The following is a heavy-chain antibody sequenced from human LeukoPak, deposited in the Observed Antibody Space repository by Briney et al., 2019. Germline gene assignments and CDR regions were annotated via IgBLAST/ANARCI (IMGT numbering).Heavy chain of an antibody. Sequence: GGSLRLSCAASGFTFSNAWMSWVRQAPGKGLEWVGRIKSKTDGGTTDYAAHGKGRFTISSDDSKNTLYLQMTSLKTDDTAVYYRTTEGYSYGRSYYFDYWGQGTLVTVSS. J-gene: IGHJ4*02. CDR1: GFTFSNAW. D-gene: IGHD5-18*01. CDR3: TTEGYSYGRSYYFDY. V-gene: IGHV3-15*01. CDR2: IKSKTDGGTT.